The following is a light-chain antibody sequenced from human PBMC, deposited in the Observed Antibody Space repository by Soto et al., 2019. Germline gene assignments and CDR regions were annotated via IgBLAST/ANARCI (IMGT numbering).Light chain of an antibody. CDR2: EAS. V-gene: IGKV1-5*03. J-gene: IGKJ1*01. Sequence: DIQMTQSPSTLSASVGDRVTITCRASQNINSWLAWYQQKPGKAPHLLIYEASSLESGVPSRFGGSGSGTGFTLTISSLQPDDFATYYCQQYNSYSWTVGQGTKVEIK. CDR3: QQYNSYSWT. CDR1: QNINSW.